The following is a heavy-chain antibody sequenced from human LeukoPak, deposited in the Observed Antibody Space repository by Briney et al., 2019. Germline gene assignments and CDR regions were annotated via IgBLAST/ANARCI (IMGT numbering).Heavy chain of an antibody. CDR3: ARTTEGGYTYGYFYYYYMDV. Sequence: PSETLSLTCTVSGGSISSSSYYWGWIRQPPGKGLEWIGSIYYSGSTYYNPSLKSRVTISVDTSKNQFSLKLTSVTAADMAVYYCARTTEGGYTYGYFYYYYMDVWGKGTTVTISS. J-gene: IGHJ6*03. V-gene: IGHV4-39*07. CDR1: GGSISSSSYY. D-gene: IGHD5-18*01. CDR2: IYYSGST.